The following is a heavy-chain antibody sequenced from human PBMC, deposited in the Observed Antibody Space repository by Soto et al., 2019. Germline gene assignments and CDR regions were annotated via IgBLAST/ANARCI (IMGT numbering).Heavy chain of an antibody. Sequence: GGSLRLSCAASGFTFSNAWMSWVRQAPGKGLEWVGRIKSKTDGGTTDYAAPGEARLTISKDDSKNTLYLKMNSLKTEDTAVYYCTTDRENRITIFWEDYYYYMDVWGKGTTVTVSS. CDR1: GFTFSNAW. CDR2: IKSKTDGGTT. D-gene: IGHD3-9*01. J-gene: IGHJ6*03. CDR3: TTDRENRITIFWEDYYYYMDV. V-gene: IGHV3-15*01.